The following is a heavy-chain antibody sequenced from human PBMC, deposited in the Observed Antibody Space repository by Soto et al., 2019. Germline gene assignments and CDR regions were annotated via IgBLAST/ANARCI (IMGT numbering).Heavy chain of an antibody. J-gene: IGHJ5*02. CDR2: VSNSGTST. CDR1: GFMFSGYA. V-gene: IGHV3-23*01. Sequence: QLLESGGGLAQPGESLTLSCAASGFMFSGYAMSWVRQAPGKGLEWVSAVSNSGTSTSYADSVKGRFTISRDNSKKTLHLQMSGLGAEDRALYYCVKDLAASGWFDPWGQGTLVIVSS. CDR3: VKDLAASGWFDP. D-gene: IGHD2-15*01.